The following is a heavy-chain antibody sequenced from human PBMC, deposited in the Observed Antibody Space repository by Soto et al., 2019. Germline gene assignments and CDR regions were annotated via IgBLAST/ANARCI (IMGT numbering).Heavy chain of an antibody. V-gene: IGHV3-53*01. CDR3: AREGSYYRRGYYFDY. D-gene: IGHD1-26*01. J-gene: IGHJ4*02. Sequence: PGGSLRLSCAASGFTVSSNYMSWVRQAPGKGLEWVSVIYSGGSTYYADSVKGRFTISRDNSKNTLYLQMNSLRAEDTAVYYCAREGSYYRRGYYFDYWGQGTLVTVSS. CDR1: GFTVSSNY. CDR2: IYSGGST.